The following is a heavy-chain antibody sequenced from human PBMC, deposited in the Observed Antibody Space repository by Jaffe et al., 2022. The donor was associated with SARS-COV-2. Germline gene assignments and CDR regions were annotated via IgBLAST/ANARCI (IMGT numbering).Heavy chain of an antibody. V-gene: IGHV4-59*01. Sequence: QVQLQESGPGLVKPSETLSLTCTVSGGSISSYYWSWIRQPPGKGLEWIGYIYYSGSTNYNPSLKSRVTISVDTSKNQFSLKLSSVTAADTAVYYCARDGGDICGGDCFHDTNWYFDLWGRGTLVTVSS. CDR2: IYYSGST. CDR1: GGSISSYY. CDR3: ARDGGDICGGDCFHDTNWYFDL. J-gene: IGHJ2*01. D-gene: IGHD2-21*02.